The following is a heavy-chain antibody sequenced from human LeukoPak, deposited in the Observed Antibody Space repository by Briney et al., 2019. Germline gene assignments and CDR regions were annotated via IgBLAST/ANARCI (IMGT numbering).Heavy chain of an antibody. J-gene: IGHJ4*02. CDR1: GFTFSSYW. V-gene: IGHV3-74*01. CDR2: INSDCSIT. Sequence: GVSLRLSCAASGFTFSSYWMHWVRHAPGKGLMWVSRINSDCSITKYADSVKGRFTISRDNAKNTLYLQMNSLRAEDTTVYYCARVRATFSPHFDNWGQGPVVTVSS. D-gene: IGHD5-12*01. CDR3: ARVRATFSPHFDN.